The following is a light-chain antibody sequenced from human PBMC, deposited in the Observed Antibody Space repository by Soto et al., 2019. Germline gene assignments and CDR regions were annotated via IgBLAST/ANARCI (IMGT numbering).Light chain of an antibody. Sequence: QPVLTQSPSASASLGASVKLTCTLSSGHSSYAIAWHQQRPEKGPRYLMKLNSDGSHSKGDGIPDRFSGSSSGAERYLTISSLQSEGEADYYRPTWVTGIQVFGGGTKLTVL. J-gene: IGLJ2*01. CDR1: SGHSSYA. CDR3: PTWVTGIQV. CDR2: LNSDGSH. V-gene: IGLV4-69*01.